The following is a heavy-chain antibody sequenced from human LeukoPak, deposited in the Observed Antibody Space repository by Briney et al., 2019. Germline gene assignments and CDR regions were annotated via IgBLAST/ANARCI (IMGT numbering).Heavy chain of an antibody. CDR1: GFTISGFW. CDR3: IREVQVRASASLGL. D-gene: IGHD1-1*01. Sequence: GGSLRLSCAASGFTISGFWMHWVRQVPGEGLVWVARMNSAGATINYADSVKGRFTISRDNVRNTLHLQMNNLSLEDTAVYFCIREVQVRASASLGLWGRGTLVTVS. V-gene: IGHV3-74*01. J-gene: IGHJ4*01. CDR2: MNSAGATI.